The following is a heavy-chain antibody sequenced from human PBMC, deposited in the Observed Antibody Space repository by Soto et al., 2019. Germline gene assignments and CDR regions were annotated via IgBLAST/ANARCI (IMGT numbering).Heavy chain of an antibody. D-gene: IGHD6-6*01. V-gene: IGHV1-69*06. CDR2: MIPIFGTA. CDR1: GGTFSSYG. Sequence: SVKVSCKASGGTFSSYGISWVLQAPGQGVEWMGGMIPIFGTANYAQKFQGRVTITADKSTSTAYMELSSLRSEDTAVYYCARGGIAARFLYYYYYGMDVWGQGTTVTVSS. CDR3: ARGGIAARFLYYYYYGMDV. J-gene: IGHJ6*02.